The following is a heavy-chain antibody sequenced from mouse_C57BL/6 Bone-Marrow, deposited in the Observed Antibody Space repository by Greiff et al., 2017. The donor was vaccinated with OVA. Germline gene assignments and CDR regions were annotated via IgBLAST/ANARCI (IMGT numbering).Heavy chain of an antibody. J-gene: IGHJ1*03. CDR2: ISNLAYSI. CDR1: GFTFSDYG. D-gene: IGHD1-1*01. Sequence: EVQRVESGGGLVQPGGSLKLSCAASGFTFSDYGMAWVRQAPRKGPEWVAFISNLAYSIYYADTVTGRFTISRENAKNTLYLEMSSLRSEDTAMYYCARHGIITTVVEVSGYFDVWGTGTTVTVSS. CDR3: ARHGIITTVVEVSGYFDV. V-gene: IGHV5-15*01.